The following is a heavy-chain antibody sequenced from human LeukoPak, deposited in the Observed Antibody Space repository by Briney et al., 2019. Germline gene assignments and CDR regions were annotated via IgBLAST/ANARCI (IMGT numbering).Heavy chain of an antibody. Sequence: PGGSLRLSCAASGFTFSSYAMHWVRQAPGKGLEWVAFIRYDGSNKYYADSVKGRFTISRDNSKNTLYLQMNSLRAEDTAVYYCATPRYFQHWGQGTLVTVSS. V-gene: IGHV3-30*02. CDR1: GFTFSSYA. CDR3: ATPRYFQH. CDR2: IRYDGSNK. J-gene: IGHJ1*01.